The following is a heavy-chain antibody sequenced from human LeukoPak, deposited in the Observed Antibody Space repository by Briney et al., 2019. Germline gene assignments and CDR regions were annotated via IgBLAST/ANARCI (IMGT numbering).Heavy chain of an antibody. J-gene: IGHJ4*02. CDR3: ARDVRGIVGTDYFDY. CDR1: GYIFISYG. Sequence: ASVKVSCKASGYIFISYGISWVRQAPGQGREWMGWISAYNGNTKYAQKLQGRVTMTTDTSTSTAYMELRSLRSDDTAVYYCARDVRGIVGTDYFDYWGQGTLVTVSS. CDR2: ISAYNGNT. D-gene: IGHD3-22*01. V-gene: IGHV1-18*01.